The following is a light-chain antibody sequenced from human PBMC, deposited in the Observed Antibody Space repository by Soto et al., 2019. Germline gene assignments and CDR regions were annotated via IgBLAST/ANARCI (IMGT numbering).Light chain of an antibody. CDR1: HTIMTY. CDR2: AAS. V-gene: IGKV1-39*01. J-gene: IGKJ1*01. Sequence: DIQMTQSPSSRSASVGGEVTITCRAIHTIMTYLNWYHLKPGKPPRLLIYAASSLQSGVPSRFSGSGSGTDFTLTINSLQPKDFATYSCQQCYNSPQSFGQGTKVDI. CDR3: QQCYNSPQS.